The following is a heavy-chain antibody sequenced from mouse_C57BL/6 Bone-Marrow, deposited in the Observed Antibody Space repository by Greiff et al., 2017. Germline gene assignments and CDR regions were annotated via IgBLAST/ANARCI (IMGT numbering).Heavy chain of an antibody. V-gene: IGHV1-54*01. J-gene: IGHJ4*01. CDR2: INPGSGGT. D-gene: IGHD1-1*01. CDR3: ARAHYYGSSLYAMDY. Sequence: VQLQQSGAELVRPGTSVKVSCKASGYAFTNYLIEWVKQRPGQGLEWIGVINPGSGGTNYNEKFKGKATLTADKSSSTAYMQLSSLTSEDSAVYFCARAHYYGSSLYAMDYWGQGTSVTVSS. CDR1: GYAFTNYL.